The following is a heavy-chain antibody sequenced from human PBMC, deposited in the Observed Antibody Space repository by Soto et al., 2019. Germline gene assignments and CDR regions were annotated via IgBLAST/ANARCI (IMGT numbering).Heavy chain of an antibody. CDR3: SRQSWIQIWQTDY. J-gene: IGHJ4*02. D-gene: IGHD5-18*01. CDR2: ISSNGGST. CDR1: GFTFSIYA. V-gene: IGHV3-64D*06. Sequence: GGSLRLSCSASGFTFSIYAMHWVRQAPGKGLEYVSAISSNGGSTYYADSVKGRFTISRDNSKNTLYLQMNSLRAEDTAVYYCSRQSWIQIWQTDYWGQGTLVTVSS.